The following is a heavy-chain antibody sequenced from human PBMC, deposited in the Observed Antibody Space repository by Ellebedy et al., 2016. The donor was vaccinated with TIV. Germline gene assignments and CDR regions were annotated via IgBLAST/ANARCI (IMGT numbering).Heavy chain of an antibody. Sequence: AASVKVSCKASGYTFTSYGISWVRQAPGQGLEWMGWVSAYNGNTNYAQKLQGRVTMTTDTSTSTAYMELRSLRSDDTAVYYCARDRRRIVRFLEWFGDRYYDMDVWGQGTTVTVSS. CDR1: GYTFTSYG. CDR2: VSAYNGNT. D-gene: IGHD3-3*01. J-gene: IGHJ6*02. V-gene: IGHV1-18*01. CDR3: ARDRRRIVRFLEWFGDRYYDMDV.